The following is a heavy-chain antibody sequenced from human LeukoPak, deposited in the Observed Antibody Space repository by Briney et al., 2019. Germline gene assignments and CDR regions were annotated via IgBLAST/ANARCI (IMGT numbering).Heavy chain of an antibody. CDR3: AQGSGFYYDY. D-gene: IGHD3-22*01. V-gene: IGHV3-15*07. CDR1: GLSLMNVW. Sequence: GGSLRLSCAVSGLSLMNVWMNWLRQAPGKGLEWVGLIKRETDGGTTDFAAPVKGRFTISRDDSKNTLYLQMNRLTSEDTAVYYCAQGSGFYYDYWGQGTLVTVSS. J-gene: IGHJ4*02. CDR2: IKRETDGGTT.